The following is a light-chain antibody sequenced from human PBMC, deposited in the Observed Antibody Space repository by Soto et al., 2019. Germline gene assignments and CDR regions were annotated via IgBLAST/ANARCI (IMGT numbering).Light chain of an antibody. Sequence: DIVMIQSPATLSVSTEDRATRSCRASQSVSSNLAWYQQKPGQAPRLLIYGASTRATGIPARFSGSGSGTEFTLTISSLQSEDFAVYYCQQYNNWPPITFGQGTRLEIK. CDR3: QQYNNWPPIT. CDR2: GAS. J-gene: IGKJ5*01. CDR1: QSVSSN. V-gene: IGKV3-15*01.